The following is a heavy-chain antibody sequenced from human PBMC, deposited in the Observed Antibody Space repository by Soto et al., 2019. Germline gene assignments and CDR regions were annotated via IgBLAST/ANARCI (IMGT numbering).Heavy chain of an antibody. Sequence: PGGSLRLSCAASGFTFSSYAMSWVRQAPGKGLEWVSAISGSSTGMYYADSVKGRFIVSRDNAKNSLYLQMNNLRDEDTAVYYCTRAGRGAVVVGDLGYFYYGMDVWGQGTTVTVSS. CDR3: TRAGRGAVVVGDLGYFYYGMDV. D-gene: IGHD2-15*01. CDR1: GFTFSSYA. V-gene: IGHV3-23*01. J-gene: IGHJ6*02. CDR2: ISGSSTGM.